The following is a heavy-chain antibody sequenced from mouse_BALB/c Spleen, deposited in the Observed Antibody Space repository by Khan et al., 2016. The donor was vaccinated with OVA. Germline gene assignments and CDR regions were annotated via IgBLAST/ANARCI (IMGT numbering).Heavy chain of an antibody. Sequence: QIQLVQSGPELKKPGETVKISCKASGYTFRSFGMNWVKHAPGKGLKWMGWINTYTGEPTYADDFKGRYVFSLETSASTAYLQINNLKNEDTATYFCARPPYFSYVMVYWGQGTSVTVSS. CDR3: ARPPYFSYVMVY. J-gene: IGHJ4*01. CDR1: GYTFRSFG. CDR2: INTYTGEP. V-gene: IGHV9-3-1*01. D-gene: IGHD2-10*01.